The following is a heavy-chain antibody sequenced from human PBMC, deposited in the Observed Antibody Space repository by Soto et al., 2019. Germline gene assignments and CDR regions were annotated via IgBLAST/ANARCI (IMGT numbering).Heavy chain of an antibody. D-gene: IGHD6-13*01. CDR1: GFTFDDYA. Sequence: EVQLVESGGGLVQPGRSLRLSCAASGFTFDDYAMHWVRQAPGKGLEWVSGISWNSGSIDYADSVKGRFTISRDNAKNSLYLEMNSLRAEDTALYYCAKVNGYSSSRNWFDPWGQGTLVTVSS. CDR2: ISWNSGSI. CDR3: AKVNGYSSSRNWFDP. J-gene: IGHJ5*02. V-gene: IGHV3-9*01.